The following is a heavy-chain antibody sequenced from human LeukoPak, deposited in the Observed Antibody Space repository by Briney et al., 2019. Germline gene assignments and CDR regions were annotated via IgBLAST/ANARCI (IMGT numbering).Heavy chain of an antibody. D-gene: IGHD2-21*01. Sequence: GASVKVSCTTSGYSFNTFGLTWVRQAPGQGLEWLGWISPYNGKTNYAPKVQGRVTLTTDTSARTAYMELRSLRSDDTAVYYCARDVGVSGLLLDFYYWGQGTLVTVSS. CDR2: ISPYNGKT. J-gene: IGHJ4*02. CDR3: ARDVGVSGLLLDFYY. CDR1: GYSFNTFG. V-gene: IGHV1-18*01.